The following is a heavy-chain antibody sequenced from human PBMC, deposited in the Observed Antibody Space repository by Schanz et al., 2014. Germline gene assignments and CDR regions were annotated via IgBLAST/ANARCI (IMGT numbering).Heavy chain of an antibody. J-gene: IGHJ5*02. CDR3: AREVGLYDRGWFDP. Sequence: QVHLVQSGAEVKKPGSSVKVSCKASGGTFSSDTFSWVRQAPGQGLEWMGRIVPILGIANYAQKFQGRVTITADKSSDTAYMELSSLRSEDTAVYYCAREVGLYDRGWFDPWGQGTLVTVSS. CDR1: GGTFSSDT. CDR2: IVPILGIA. V-gene: IGHV1-69*08. D-gene: IGHD3-22*01.